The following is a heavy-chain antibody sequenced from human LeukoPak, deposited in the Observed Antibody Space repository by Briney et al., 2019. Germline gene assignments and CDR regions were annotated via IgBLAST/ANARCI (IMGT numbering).Heavy chain of an antibody. CDR2: IDTSGST. CDR3: ARTDYDGHNWFDP. D-gene: IGHD4-23*01. Sequence: SETLSLTCIVSGGSISSGTYYWSWIRQPAGKGLEWIGRIDTSGSTNYNPSLKSRVTISVDTSKNQFSLKLSSVSAADSAVYYCARTDYDGHNWFDPWGQGTLVTVSS. V-gene: IGHV4-61*02. CDR1: GGSISSGTYY. J-gene: IGHJ5*02.